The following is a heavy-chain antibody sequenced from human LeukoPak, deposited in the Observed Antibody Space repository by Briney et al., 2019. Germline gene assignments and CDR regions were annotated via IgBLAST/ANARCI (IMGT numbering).Heavy chain of an antibody. CDR2: IDPNTGGT. Sequence: GASVKVSCKTSGYTFTNYYIHWVRQAPGQGLEWMGRIDPNTGGTKSAKNFQGRVTMTRDTSISTAYMALSGLRSDDTAVYYCASIYDIVGTTVDYWGQGTRVTVSS. D-gene: IGHD1-26*01. CDR1: GYTFTNYY. CDR3: ASIYDIVGTTVDY. V-gene: IGHV1-2*06. J-gene: IGHJ4*02.